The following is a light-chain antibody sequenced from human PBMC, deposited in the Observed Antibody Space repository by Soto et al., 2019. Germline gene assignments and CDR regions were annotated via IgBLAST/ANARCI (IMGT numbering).Light chain of an antibody. CDR2: DAS. CDR1: QSVSSNY. CDR3: HQYGGSPGT. V-gene: IGKV3-20*01. J-gene: IGKJ1*01. Sequence: EIVLTQSPGTLSLSPGERATLSCRASQSVSSNYLAWYQQRPGQAPMLLIYDASSRATGVPDRFSGSGSGTDFTLTISRLEPEDFAVYYCHQYGGSPGTLGQGTKVEIK.